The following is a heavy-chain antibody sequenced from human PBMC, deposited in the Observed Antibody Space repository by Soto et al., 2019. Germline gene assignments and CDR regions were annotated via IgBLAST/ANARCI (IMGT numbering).Heavy chain of an antibody. D-gene: IGHD3-3*01. J-gene: IGHJ4*02. CDR1: GFTFSSYP. CDR3: ASPAAYFWIGYYPKVIDY. V-gene: IGHV3-23*01. CDR2: ISNSDDSGDIT. Sequence: GESLKISCAASGFTFSSYPMSWVRQTPGKGLEWVSTISNSDDSGDITYYADSVKGRFTISRDNSRNTLYLQMNSLRAEDTAVYYCASPAAYFWIGYYPKVIDYWGQGTLVTVSS.